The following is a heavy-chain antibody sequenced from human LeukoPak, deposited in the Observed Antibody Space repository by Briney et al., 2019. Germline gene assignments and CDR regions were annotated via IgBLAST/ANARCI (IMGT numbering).Heavy chain of an antibody. CDR3: ARHLSGVTGYTYGRGIDY. J-gene: IGHJ4*02. V-gene: IGHV3-7*01. CDR2: IEQDGSEK. Sequence: GGSLRLSCAASGFTFSSYWMSSVRQAPGKGLGWVANIEQDGSEKYYVESVKGRFTISRDKAKKSLYLQMNSLRAEDTAVYYCARHLSGVTGYTYGRGIDYWGQGTLVTVSS. CDR1: GFTFSSYW. D-gene: IGHD5-18*01.